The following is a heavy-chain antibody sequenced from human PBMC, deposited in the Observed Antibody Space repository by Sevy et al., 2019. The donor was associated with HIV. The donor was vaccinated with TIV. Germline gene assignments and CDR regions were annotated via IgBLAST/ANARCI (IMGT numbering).Heavy chain of an antibody. CDR1: GFTFSSYS. V-gene: IGHV3-21*01. CDR2: ISSSSSYI. CDR3: ARESPIAVAGMGYYYMDV. D-gene: IGHD6-19*01. Sequence: GGYLRLSCAASGFTFSSYSMNWVRQAPGKGLEWVSSISSSSSYIYYADSVKGRFTISRDNAKNSLYLQMNSLRAEDTAVYYCARESPIAVAGMGYYYMDVWGKGTTVTVSS. J-gene: IGHJ6*03.